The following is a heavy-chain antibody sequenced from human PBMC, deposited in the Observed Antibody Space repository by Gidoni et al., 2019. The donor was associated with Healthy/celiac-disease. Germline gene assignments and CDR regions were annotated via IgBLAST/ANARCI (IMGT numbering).Heavy chain of an antibody. V-gene: IGHV3-23*01. Sequence: EVQLLESGGGLVQPGGYLRLSCAAFGFTFSSYAMSCVRQAPGKVLEWVSAISGSGGSTYYADSVKGRFTISRDNSKNTLYLQMNSLRAEDTAVYYCASSLRYFDWFESYWGQGTLVTVSS. J-gene: IGHJ4*02. CDR1: GFTFSSYA. D-gene: IGHD3-9*01. CDR2: ISGSGGST. CDR3: ASSLRYFDWFESY.